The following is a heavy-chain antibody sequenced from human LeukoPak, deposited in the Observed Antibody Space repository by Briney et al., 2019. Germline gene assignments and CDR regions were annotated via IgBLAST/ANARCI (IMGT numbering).Heavy chain of an antibody. V-gene: IGHV3-49*04. CDR2: IRSKAYGGTT. CDR1: GFTFGDYA. J-gene: IGHJ6*02. D-gene: IGHD5-12*01. Sequence: GGSLRLSCTASGFTFGDYAMSWVRQAPGKGLEWVGFIRSKAYGGTTEYAASVKGRFTISRDDSKSIAYLQMNSLRAEDTAVYYCAITHSPNYYYYGMDVWGQGTTVTVSS. CDR3: AITHSPNYYYYGMDV.